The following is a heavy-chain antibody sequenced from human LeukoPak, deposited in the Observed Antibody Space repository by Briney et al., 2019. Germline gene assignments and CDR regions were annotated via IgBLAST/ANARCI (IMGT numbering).Heavy chain of an antibody. D-gene: IGHD6-19*01. CDR3: ARAQWLEYYFDY. J-gene: IGHJ4*02. V-gene: IGHV1-69*05. CDR1: GGTFSSYA. Sequence: AASVKVSCKASGGTFSSYAISWVRQAPGQGLEWKGGIIPIFGTANYAQKFQGRVTITTDESTSTAYMELSSLRSEDTAVYYCARAQWLEYYFDYWGQGTLVTVSS. CDR2: IIPIFGTA.